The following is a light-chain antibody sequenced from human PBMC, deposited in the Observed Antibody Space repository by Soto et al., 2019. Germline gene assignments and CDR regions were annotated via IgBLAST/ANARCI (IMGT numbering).Light chain of an antibody. Sequence: ETVLTQSPATLSLSPGERAILSCRASQSVSNSLAWYQQKPGQAPRLLIYDASNRATGVPARFSRSGSGTDFTLTISILEPEDFVVYYSQQRYTWPSFGPQT. CDR1: QSVSNS. J-gene: IGKJ3*01. V-gene: IGKV3-11*01. CDR2: DAS. CDR3: QQRYTWPS.